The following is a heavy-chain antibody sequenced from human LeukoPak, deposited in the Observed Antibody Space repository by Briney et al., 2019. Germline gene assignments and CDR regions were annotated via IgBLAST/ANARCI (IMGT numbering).Heavy chain of an antibody. J-gene: IGHJ4*02. CDR1: GFTFSSYS. CDR2: ISSSSSYI. Sequence: GGSLRLSCAASGFTFSSYSMNWVRQAPGKGLEWVSSISSSSSYIYYADSVKGRFTISRDNAKNSLYLQMNSLRAEDTAVYYCARDDPSPGYSSRWPYFDYWGQGTLVTVSS. CDR3: ARDDPSPGYSSRWPYFDY. V-gene: IGHV3-21*01. D-gene: IGHD6-19*01.